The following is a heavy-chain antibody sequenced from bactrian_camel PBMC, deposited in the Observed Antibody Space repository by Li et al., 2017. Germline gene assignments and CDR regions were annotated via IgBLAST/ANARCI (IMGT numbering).Heavy chain of an antibody. CDR2: IWNGGGGT. D-gene: IGHD3*01. Sequence: HVQLVESGGGSVQAGGSLRLTCAASGHTYSSNCMGWFRQAPGKEREGVAAIWNGGGGTYYAASVKGRFTISQDNIKRTLFLEMNTLKPEDTGIYYCAADRAWGYYCATGSWHPSFWGQGTQVTVS. V-gene: IGHV3-3*01. CDR1: GHTYSSNC. CDR3: AADRAWGYYCATGSWHPSF. J-gene: IGHJ4*01.